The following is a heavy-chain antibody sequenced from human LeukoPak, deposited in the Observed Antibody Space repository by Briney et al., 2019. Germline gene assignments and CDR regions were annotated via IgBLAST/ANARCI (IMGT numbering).Heavy chain of an antibody. V-gene: IGHV3-33*01. CDR2: IWYDGSNK. J-gene: IGHJ2*01. Sequence: GGSLRLSCAASGFTFSSYGMHWVRQAPGKGLEWVAVIWYDGSNKYYADSVKGRFTISRDNSKNTLYLQMNSLRAEDTAVYYCARSSSSGWYFDLWGRGTLVTVSS. CDR1: GFTFSSYG. CDR3: ARSSSSGWYFDL. D-gene: IGHD6-6*01.